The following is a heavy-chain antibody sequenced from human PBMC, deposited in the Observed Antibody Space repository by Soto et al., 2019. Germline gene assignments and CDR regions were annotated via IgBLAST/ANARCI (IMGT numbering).Heavy chain of an antibody. Sequence: ASVKVSCKASGYTFIGYYMHWVRQAPGQGLEWMGWINPNIGGTNYAQKFQGRVTMTRDTSISTVYMELSRLRSDDTAVYYCARDSHYDILTGYSRNAFDIWGQGTVVTVSS. CDR3: ARDSHYDILTGYSRNAFDI. D-gene: IGHD3-9*01. CDR2: INPNIGGT. J-gene: IGHJ3*02. CDR1: GYTFIGYY. V-gene: IGHV1-2*02.